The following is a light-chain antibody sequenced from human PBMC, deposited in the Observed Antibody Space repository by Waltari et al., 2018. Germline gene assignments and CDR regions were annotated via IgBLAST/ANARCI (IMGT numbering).Light chain of an antibody. J-gene: IGLJ2*01. CDR3: CSYAGSSTVV. Sequence: QSALTQPASVSGSPGQSITISCTGTSSDVGSYNVVSWYHQHPGKAPKLMIYEVSKRPSGVSNRFSGSKSGNTASLTISGLQAEDEADYYCCSYAGSSTVVFGGGTKLTVL. CDR1: SSDVGSYNV. V-gene: IGLV2-23*02. CDR2: EVS.